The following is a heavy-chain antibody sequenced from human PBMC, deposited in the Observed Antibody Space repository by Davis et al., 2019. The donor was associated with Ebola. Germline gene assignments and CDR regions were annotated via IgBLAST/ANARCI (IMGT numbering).Heavy chain of an antibody. V-gene: IGHV1-8*01. CDR3: ARWPVRRYYYGMDV. D-gene: IGHD6-25*01. CDR1: EYTFTSYD. J-gene: IGHJ6*02. CDR2: MNPNSGNT. Sequence: ASVKVSCKASEYTFTSYDINWVRQATGQGLEWMGWMNPNSGNTGYAQKFQGRVTMTRNTSISTAYMELSSLRSEDTAVYYCARWPVRRYYYGMDVWGQGTTVTVSS.